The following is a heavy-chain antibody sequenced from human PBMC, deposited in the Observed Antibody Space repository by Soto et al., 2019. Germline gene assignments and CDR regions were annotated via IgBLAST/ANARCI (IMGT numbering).Heavy chain of an antibody. CDR3: AHRRSGYFDS. J-gene: IGHJ4*02. Sequence: QITLKESGPTLVTPTQTLTLTCTFSGFSLTETGMGVGWIRQPPGKALEWLALIYWDDDKRYSPSLKMGLTISKDASKNQVVLTKTNVDAVDTATYYCAHRRSGYFDSWGQGTLVTVSS. CDR2: IYWDDDK. CDR1: GFSLTETGMG. V-gene: IGHV2-5*02.